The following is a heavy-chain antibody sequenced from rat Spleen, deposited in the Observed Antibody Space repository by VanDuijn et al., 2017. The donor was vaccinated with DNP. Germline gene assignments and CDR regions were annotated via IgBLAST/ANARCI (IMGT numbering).Heavy chain of an antibody. CDR3: ARQYSVPPYYFDY. CDR2: ISTSGGSS. CDR1: GFTFNNYW. D-gene: IGHD1-1*01. J-gene: IGHJ2*01. V-gene: IGHV5-31*01. Sequence: EVQLVESGGDLVQPGRSLKLSCVASGFTFNNYWMTWIRQVPGKGLEWVASISTSGGSSYYSDSVKGRFTISRDNAKNTLYLQMNSLRSEDTATYYCARQYSVPPYYFDYGGQGVMVTVSS.